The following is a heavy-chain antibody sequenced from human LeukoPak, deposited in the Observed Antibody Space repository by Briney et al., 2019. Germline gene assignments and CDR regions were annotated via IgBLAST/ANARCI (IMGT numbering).Heavy chain of an antibody. CDR1: GFTFSNYW. CDR3: VRDWDHFDFDS. Sequence: GSLRLSCAASGFTFSNYWMHWVRQAPGKGLVWVSRIKGDGSHTIYADSVKGRFTISRDNAKNTLYLQMKSLRAEDTAVYYCVRDWDHFDFDSWGQGTLVTVSS. J-gene: IGHJ5*01. D-gene: IGHD3-9*01. CDR2: IKGDGSHT. V-gene: IGHV3-74*01.